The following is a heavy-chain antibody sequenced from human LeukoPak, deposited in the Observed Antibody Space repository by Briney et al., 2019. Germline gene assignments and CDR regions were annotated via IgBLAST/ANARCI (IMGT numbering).Heavy chain of an antibody. Sequence: ASVKVSCRASGGTFSSYAISWVRQAPGQGLEWMGGIIPIFGTANYAQKFQGRVTITADESTSTAYMELSSPRSEDTAVYYCARVPRIAAAGYDAFDIWGQGTMVTVSS. D-gene: IGHD6-13*01. CDR2: IIPIFGTA. V-gene: IGHV1-69*13. CDR1: GGTFSSYA. J-gene: IGHJ3*02. CDR3: ARVPRIAAAGYDAFDI.